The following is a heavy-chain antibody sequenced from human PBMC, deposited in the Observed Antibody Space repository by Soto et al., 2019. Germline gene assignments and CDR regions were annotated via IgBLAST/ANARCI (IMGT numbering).Heavy chain of an antibody. D-gene: IGHD2-15*01. CDR2: ICYSGNT. CDR3: ARQPRSEPSLIWFDP. Sequence: SETLSLTCSVSGASINSYYWSWIRQPPGKGLEWIGYICYSGNTNYNPSLKSRVTMSVDTSKNQFSLKLNSVTAADTAVYYCARQPRSEPSLIWFDPWGQATRVTGAS. CDR1: GASINSYY. V-gene: IGHV4-59*08. J-gene: IGHJ5*02.